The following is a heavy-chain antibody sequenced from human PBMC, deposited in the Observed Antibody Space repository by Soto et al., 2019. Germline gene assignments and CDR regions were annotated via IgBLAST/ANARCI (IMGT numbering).Heavy chain of an antibody. CDR3: ASSIREWGSYYYYYGMDV. V-gene: IGHV4-30-4*01. CDR2: IYYSGST. Sequence: ASETLSLTCTVSGGTMSNGDYYRSWIRQPPGKGLEWIGYIYYSGSTYYNPSLKSRVTISVDTSKNQFSLKLGSVTAADTAVYYCASSIREWGSYYYYYGMDVWGQGTAVTVSS. CDR1: GGTMSNGDYY. J-gene: IGHJ6*02. D-gene: IGHD3-3*01.